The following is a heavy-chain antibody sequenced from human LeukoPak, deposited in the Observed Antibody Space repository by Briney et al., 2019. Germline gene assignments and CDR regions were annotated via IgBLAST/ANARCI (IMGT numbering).Heavy chain of an antibody. CDR2: ISYDGSNK. D-gene: IGHD3-3*01. V-gene: IGHV3-30-3*01. CDR1: GFTFSSYA. Sequence: PGRSLRLSCAASGFTFSSYAMHWVRQAPGKGLEWVAVISYDGSNKYYADSVKGRFTISRDNSKNTLYLQMNSLRAEDTAVYYCAKGYDFWSGYYMASVVSSYMDVWGKGTTVTVSS. CDR3: AKGYDFWSGYYMASVVSSYMDV. J-gene: IGHJ6*03.